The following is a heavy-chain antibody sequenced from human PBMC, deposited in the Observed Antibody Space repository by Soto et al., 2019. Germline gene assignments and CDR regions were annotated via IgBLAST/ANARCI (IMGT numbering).Heavy chain of an antibody. CDR1: GFTLSNFA. V-gene: IGHV3-23*01. J-gene: IGHJ4*02. CDR2: SGAGITT. Sequence: GSLRLSCSASGFTLSNFAMSWVRQAPGKGLEWVSVSGAGITTKYADSVKGRFIISKDNSNNTVSLQMHSLRVEDTGIYYCAKGRLRGLEDGVFDNWSEGALVT. D-gene: IGHD2-15*01. CDR3: AKGRLRGLEDGVFDN.